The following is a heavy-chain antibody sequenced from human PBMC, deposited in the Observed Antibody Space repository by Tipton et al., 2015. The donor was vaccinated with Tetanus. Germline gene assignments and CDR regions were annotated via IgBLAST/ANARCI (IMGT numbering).Heavy chain of an antibody. V-gene: IGHV4-39*01. D-gene: IGHD3-3*01. J-gene: IGHJ4*02. Sequence: TLSLTCAVYGGSFSGYLWSWVRQSPGKGLEWIGSIYYSGSTYYNPSLKSRVTISVDTSKNQFSLKLSSVTAADTAVYYCARHQREGFLEWLLSSFDYWGQGTLVTVSS. CDR1: GGSFSGYL. CDR2: IYYSGST. CDR3: ARHQREGFLEWLLSSFDY.